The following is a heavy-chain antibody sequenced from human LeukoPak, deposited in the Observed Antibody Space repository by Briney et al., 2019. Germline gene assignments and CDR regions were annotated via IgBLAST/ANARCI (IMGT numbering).Heavy chain of an antibody. CDR3: ARVSDDTGWFDP. V-gene: IGHV4-34*01. D-gene: IGHD2-8*02. J-gene: IGHJ5*02. CDR2: INNSGST. Sequence: SETLSLTCAVYGGSFSGYYWSWIRQPPGKGLEWIGEINNSGSTNYNPSLKSRVTISVDTSKNQFSLKLSSVTAADTAVYYCARVSDDTGWFDPWGQGTLVTVSS. CDR1: GGSFSGYY.